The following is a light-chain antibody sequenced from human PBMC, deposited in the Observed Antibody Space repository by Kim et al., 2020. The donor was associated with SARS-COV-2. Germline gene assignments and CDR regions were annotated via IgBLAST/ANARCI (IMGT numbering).Light chain of an antibody. CDR2: GRN. CDR3: QSRDSGGDVL. Sequence: SSELTQDPAVSVALGQTVRITCQGDSLRSYYGTWYQQRPRQAPVLVIYGRNNRPSGIPDRFSGSSSGNTASLTISGAQAEDEADFYCQSRDSGGDVLFGGGTKLTVL. CDR1: SLRSYY. J-gene: IGLJ2*01. V-gene: IGLV3-19*01.